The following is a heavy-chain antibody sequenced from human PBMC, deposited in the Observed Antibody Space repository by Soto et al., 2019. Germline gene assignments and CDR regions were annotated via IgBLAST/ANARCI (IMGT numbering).Heavy chain of an antibody. CDR3: ARPKRSGYDRGDSYYHTTDV. CDR1: GGTSSNFV. J-gene: IGHJ6*02. D-gene: IGHD3-3*01. V-gene: IGHV1-69*06. Sequence: QRQLVQSGTEVKKSGSSVKMSCKASGGTSSNFVITWVRQVPGQGLEWLGGILPMFGAVKYAQKFQDRLTITADRSTKTAAMELGSLRPEDTAVYYCARPKRSGYDRGDSYYHTTDVWGHGTTVTVS. CDR2: ILPMFGAV.